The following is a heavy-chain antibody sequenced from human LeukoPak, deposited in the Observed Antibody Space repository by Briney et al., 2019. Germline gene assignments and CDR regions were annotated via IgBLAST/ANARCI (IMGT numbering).Heavy chain of an antibody. CDR2: IYYSGST. J-gene: IGHJ4*02. CDR1: GFTFSSYG. D-gene: IGHD3-10*01. CDR3: ARHPPPNYQVLLRFGETSGYFDY. V-gene: IGHV4-39*01. Sequence: GTLRLSCAASGFTFSSYGMSWVRQPPGKGLERIGSIYYSGSTYYNPSLKSRVTISVDTSKNQFSLKLSSVTAADTAVYYCARHPPPNYQVLLRFGETSGYFDYWGQGTLVTVSS.